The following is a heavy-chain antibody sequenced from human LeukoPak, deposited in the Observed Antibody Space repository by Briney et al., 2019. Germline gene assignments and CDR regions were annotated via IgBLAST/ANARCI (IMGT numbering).Heavy chain of an antibody. Sequence: PSETLSLTCTVTGGSISGSNYYWGWIRQSPGKGLEWIGSIYHYGSTYYNPSLKSRVTMSVDTSRNQFSLKVTSVTAADTAVYYCARDVEAMAGVLLCGFGIWGQGTVVTVSS. D-gene: IGHD6-19*01. CDR3: ARDVEAMAGVLLCGFGI. V-gene: IGHV4-39*07. J-gene: IGHJ3*02. CDR2: IYHYGST. CDR1: GGSISGSNYY.